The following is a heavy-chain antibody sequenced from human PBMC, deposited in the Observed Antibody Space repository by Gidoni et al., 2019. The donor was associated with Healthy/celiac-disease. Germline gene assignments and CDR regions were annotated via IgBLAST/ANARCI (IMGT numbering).Heavy chain of an antibody. D-gene: IGHD2-2*01. Sequence: QVQLQESGPGLVKPSETLSLTCTVSGGSISSYYWSWIRQPPGKGLEWIGYIYYSGSTNYNPSLKSRVTISVDTSKNQFSLKLSSVTAADTAVYYCAREGGIVVVPAAPKNTRGTQYYYYGMDVWGQGTTVTVSS. CDR3: AREGGIVVVPAAPKNTRGTQYYYYGMDV. V-gene: IGHV4-59*01. CDR1: GGSISSYY. J-gene: IGHJ6*02. CDR2: IYYSGST.